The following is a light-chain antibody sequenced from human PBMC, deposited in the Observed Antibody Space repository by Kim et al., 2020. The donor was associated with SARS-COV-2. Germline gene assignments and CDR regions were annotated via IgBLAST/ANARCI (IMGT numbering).Light chain of an antibody. J-gene: IGKJ1*01. V-gene: IGKV3-20*01. CDR1: QSVSRNF. CDR2: DAS. CDR3: HQYGSSPRT. Sequence: EIVLTQSPGTLSLSPGERATLSCRASQSVSRNFLAWYQQKTGQAPRLLIYDASNRVTGIPDRFSGSGSGTDFTLTISRLEPEDFAVFYCHQYGSSPRTFGQGTKVDIK.